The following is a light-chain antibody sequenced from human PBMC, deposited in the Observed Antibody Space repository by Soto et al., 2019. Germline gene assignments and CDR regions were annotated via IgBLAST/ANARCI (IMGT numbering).Light chain of an antibody. V-gene: IGKV1-33*01. Sequence: DIQMTQSPYSLSASVGDSVTITCRASQNIRTYLNWYQQKPGRAPKLLIHSASALETGVPSRFSASASGTDFTFTISSLQPEDIATYYCQQYDSLPFTFGGGTKVDIK. J-gene: IGKJ4*01. CDR1: QNIRTY. CDR2: SAS. CDR3: QQYDSLPFT.